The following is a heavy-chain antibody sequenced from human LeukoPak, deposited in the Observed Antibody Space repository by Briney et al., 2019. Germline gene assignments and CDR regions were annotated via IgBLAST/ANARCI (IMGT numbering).Heavy chain of an antibody. CDR2: INPSGGST. CDR1: GGTFSSYA. V-gene: IGHV1-46*01. CDR3: ARGARYGDYLFDY. J-gene: IGHJ4*02. Sequence: GASVKVSCKASGGTFSSYAISWVRQAPGQGLEWMGIINPSGGSTSYAQKFQGRVTMTRDTSTSTVYMELSSLRSEDTAVYYCARGARYGDYLFDYWGQGTLVTVSS. D-gene: IGHD4-17*01.